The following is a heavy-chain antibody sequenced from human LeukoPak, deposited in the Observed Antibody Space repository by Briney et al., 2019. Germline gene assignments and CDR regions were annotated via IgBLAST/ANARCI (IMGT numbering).Heavy chain of an antibody. D-gene: IGHD3-16*01. CDR2: IYHSGST. J-gene: IGHJ4*02. CDR3: AREALGARDFDY. Sequence: SETLSLTCAVSGYSISSGYYWDWIRQPPGKGLEWIGSIYHSGSTYYNPSLKSRVTISVDTSKNQFSLKLSSVTAADTAVYYCAREALGARDFDYWGQGTLVTVSS. CDR1: GYSISSGYY. V-gene: IGHV4-38-2*02.